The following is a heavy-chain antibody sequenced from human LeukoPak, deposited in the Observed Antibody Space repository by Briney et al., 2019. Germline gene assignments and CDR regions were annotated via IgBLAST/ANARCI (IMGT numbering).Heavy chain of an antibody. CDR1: GFTVSSNY. CDR3: ASLINDYGDYGGFDY. Sequence: GGSLRLSCAASGFTVSSNYMSWVCQAPGKGLEWVSVIYSGGSTYYADSVKGRFTISRHNSKNTLYLQMNSLRAEDTAVYYCASLINDYGDYGGFDYWGQGTLVTVSS. J-gene: IGHJ4*02. V-gene: IGHV3-53*04. D-gene: IGHD4-17*01. CDR2: IYSGGST.